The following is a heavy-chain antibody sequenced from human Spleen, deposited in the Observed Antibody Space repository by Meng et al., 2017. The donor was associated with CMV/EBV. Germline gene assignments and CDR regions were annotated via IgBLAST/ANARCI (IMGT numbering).Heavy chain of an antibody. D-gene: IGHD3-10*01. CDR3: ARYGVLLWFGDRSNYGMDV. CDR2: IKQDGSEK. Sequence: GESLKISCAASGFTFSSYWMSWVRQAPGKGLEWVANIKQDGSEKYYVDSVKDRFSISRDNAKNSLYLQMNSLRAEDTAVYYCARYGVLLWFGDRSNYGMDVWGQGTTVTVSS. CDR1: GFTFSSYW. V-gene: IGHV3-7*01. J-gene: IGHJ6*02.